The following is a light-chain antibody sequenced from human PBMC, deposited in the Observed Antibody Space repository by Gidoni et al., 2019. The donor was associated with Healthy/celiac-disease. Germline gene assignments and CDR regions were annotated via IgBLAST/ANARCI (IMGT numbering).Light chain of an antibody. CDR2: DAS. CDR1: QSVSSY. CDR3: QQRSNWLT. Sequence: EIVLTHSPATLSLSPGERATLSGRASQSVSSYLAWYQQKPGQAPRLLIYDASNRATGIPARFSGSGSGTDFTLTISSLEPEDFAVYYCQQRSNWLTFGGGTKVEIK. J-gene: IGKJ4*01. V-gene: IGKV3-11*01.